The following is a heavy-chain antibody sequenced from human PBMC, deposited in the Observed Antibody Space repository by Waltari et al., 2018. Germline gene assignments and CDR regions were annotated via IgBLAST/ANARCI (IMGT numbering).Heavy chain of an antibody. Sequence: EVQLVESGGGLVQPGGSLRLSCEAAGVTFSSYWMHWFRQTPGKGRVWVHRISSERNTTTYADSVKGRFTISRDTAKNTLFLQMNSLSAEDTALYYCARVEYTYGPYCFDSWGQGTPVTVSS. J-gene: IGHJ4*02. CDR1: GVTFSSYW. CDR2: ISSERNTT. CDR3: ARVEYTYGPYCFDS. V-gene: IGHV3-74*01. D-gene: IGHD5-18*01.